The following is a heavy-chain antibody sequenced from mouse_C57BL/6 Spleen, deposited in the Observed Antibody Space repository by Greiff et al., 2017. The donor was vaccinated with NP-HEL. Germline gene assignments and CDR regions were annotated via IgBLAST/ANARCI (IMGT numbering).Heavy chain of an antibody. CDR1: GYTFTSYG. CDR2: IYPRSGNT. V-gene: IGHV1-81*01. J-gene: IGHJ1*03. Sequence: VQLQESGAELARPGASVKLSCKASGYTFTSYGISWVKQRTGQGLEWIGEIYPRSGNTYYNEKFKGKATLTADKSSSTAYMELRSLTSEDSAVYFCARGDWEGWYFDVWGTGTTVTVSS. CDR3: ARGDWEGWYFDV. D-gene: IGHD4-1*01.